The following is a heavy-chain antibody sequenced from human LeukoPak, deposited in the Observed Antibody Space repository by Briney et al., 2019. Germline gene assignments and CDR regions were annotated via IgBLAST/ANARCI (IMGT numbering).Heavy chain of an antibody. J-gene: IGHJ4*02. CDR1: GYTFTSYD. CDR2: MNPNSDNT. V-gene: IGHV1-8*03. D-gene: IGHD6-19*01. CDR3: ARALTFRAVAGTAFGY. Sequence: ASVKVSCKASGYTFTSYDINWVRQATGQGLEWMGWMNPNSDNTGYAQKFQGRVTITRNTSISTAYMELSSLRSEDTAVYYCARALTFRAVAGTAFGYWGQGTLVTVSS.